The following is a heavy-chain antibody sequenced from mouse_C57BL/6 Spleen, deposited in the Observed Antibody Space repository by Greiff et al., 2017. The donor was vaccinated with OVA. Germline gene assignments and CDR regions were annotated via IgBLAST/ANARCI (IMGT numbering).Heavy chain of an antibody. V-gene: IGHV5-17*01. CDR1: GFTFSDYG. J-gene: IGHJ4*01. D-gene: IGHD4-1*01. CDR3: ARRTGDYAMDY. CDR2: LIRVCSTI. Sequence: EVKLLESGGGLVKPGGSLKLSCAASGFTFSDYGMHWVRQAPEKGLECFSYLIRVCSTIYYADTVKGRFTISRDNAKNTLFLQMTSLRSEDTAMYYCARRTGDYAMDYWGQGTSVTVSS.